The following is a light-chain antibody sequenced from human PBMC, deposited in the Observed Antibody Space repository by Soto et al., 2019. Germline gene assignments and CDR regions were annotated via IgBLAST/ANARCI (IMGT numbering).Light chain of an antibody. CDR3: AAWDDSLNVLYV. V-gene: IGLV1-44*01. CDR2: SNN. CDR1: SSNIGSNT. Sequence: SVLTQPPSASGTPGQRVTISCSGSSSNIGSNTVNWYQQLPGTAPKLLIYSNNQRPSGVPDRFSGSKSGTSASLAISGLQSEDEADYYCAAWDDSLNVLYVFGTGTKLTVL. J-gene: IGLJ1*01.